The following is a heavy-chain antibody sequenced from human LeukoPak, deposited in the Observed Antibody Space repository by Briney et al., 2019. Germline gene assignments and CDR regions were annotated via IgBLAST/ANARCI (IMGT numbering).Heavy chain of an antibody. CDR1: GFTVSSNY. J-gene: IGHJ4*02. CDR3: ARGGLRVVIDY. Sequence: GGSLRLSCAVSGFTVSSNYMSWVRQAPGKGLEWLSVLYSGGSTYYTDSVRGRFTISRDDSKNTVYLQMNSLRAGDTAVYYCARGGLRVVIDYWGQGTLVTVSS. D-gene: IGHD4-23*01. CDR2: LYSGGST. V-gene: IGHV3-66*01.